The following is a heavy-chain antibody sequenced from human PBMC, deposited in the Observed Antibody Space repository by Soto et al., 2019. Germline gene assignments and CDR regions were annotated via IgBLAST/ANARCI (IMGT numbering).Heavy chain of an antibody. CDR1: GGSISSSSYY. J-gene: IGHJ6*02. Sequence: SETLSLTCTVSGGSISSSSYYWGWIRQPPGKGLEWIGSIYYSGSTYYNPSLKSRVTISVDTSKNQFSLKLSSVTAADTAVYYCARRPIGDYDFWSGYSFYYYYGMDVWGQGTTVTVS. CDR2: IYYSGST. CDR3: ARRPIGDYDFWSGYSFYYYYGMDV. D-gene: IGHD3-3*01. V-gene: IGHV4-39*01.